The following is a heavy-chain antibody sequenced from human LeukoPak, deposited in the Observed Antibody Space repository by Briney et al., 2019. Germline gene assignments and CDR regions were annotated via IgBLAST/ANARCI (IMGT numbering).Heavy chain of an antibody. D-gene: IGHD1-26*01. CDR2: MNPNSGNT. V-gene: IGHV1-8*01. CDR3: AIIPSYYDAFDI. CDR1: GYTFTSYD. Sequence: ASVKASCKASGYTFTSYDINWVRQATGQGLEWMGWMNPNSGNTGYAQKFQGRVTMTRNTSISTAYMELSSLRSEDTAVYYCAIIPSYYDAFDIWGQGTMVTVSS. J-gene: IGHJ3*02.